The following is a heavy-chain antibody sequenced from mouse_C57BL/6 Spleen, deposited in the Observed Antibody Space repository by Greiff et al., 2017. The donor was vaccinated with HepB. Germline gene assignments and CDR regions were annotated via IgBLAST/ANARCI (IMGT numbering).Heavy chain of an antibody. CDR1: GFTFSDAW. CDR2: IRNKANNHAT. V-gene: IGHV6-6*01. D-gene: IGHD3-2*02. Sequence: EVKLVESGGGLVQPGGSMKLSCAASGFTFSDAWMDWVRQSPEKGLEWVAEIRNKANNHATYYAESVKGRFTISRDESKSSVYLQMNSLRAEDTGIYYCTRRTAQATYGYWGQGTTLTVSS. CDR3: TRRTAQATYGY. J-gene: IGHJ2*01.